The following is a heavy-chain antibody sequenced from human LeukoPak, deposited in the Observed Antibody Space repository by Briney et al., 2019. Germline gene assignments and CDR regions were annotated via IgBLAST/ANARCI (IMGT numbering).Heavy chain of an antibody. J-gene: IGHJ4*02. Sequence: PGGSLRLSCAASGFTFSSYAMSWVRQAPGKGLEWVSAISGSGGHTYYADSVKGRFTISRDNSKNTLYLQMNSLRAEDTAVYYCATKTVAATGGHFDYWGQGALVTVSS. CDR1: GFTFSSYA. D-gene: IGHD6-19*01. CDR2: ISGSGGHT. V-gene: IGHV3-23*01. CDR3: ATKTVAATGGHFDY.